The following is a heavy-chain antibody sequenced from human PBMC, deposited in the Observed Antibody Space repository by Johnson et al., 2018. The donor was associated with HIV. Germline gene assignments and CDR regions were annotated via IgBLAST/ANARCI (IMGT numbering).Heavy chain of an antibody. CDR3: ARDLQLWAPSSAFDI. V-gene: IGHV3-30-3*01. Sequence: QVQLVESGGGLVQPGGSLRLSCAASGFTFSSNAMSWVRQAPGKGLEWVAGISYYGRNKYYADSVKGRFTISRDNSKNTLYLQMNSLRAEDTAVYYCARDLQLWAPSSAFDIWGQGTMVTVSS. J-gene: IGHJ3*02. CDR1: GFTFSSNA. D-gene: IGHD5-18*01. CDR2: ISYYGRNK.